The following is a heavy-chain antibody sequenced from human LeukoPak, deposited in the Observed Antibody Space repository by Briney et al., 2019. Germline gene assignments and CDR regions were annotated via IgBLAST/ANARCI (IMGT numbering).Heavy chain of an antibody. D-gene: IGHD3/OR15-3a*01. Sequence: PGGSLRLSCAASGFTFSSYSMNWVRQAPGKGLEWVSYSSSRGSTIYYADSVKGRFAISRDNAKNSLYLQMNSLRAEDTAVYYCARRRDFIDYWGQGTLVTVSS. CDR1: GFTFSSYS. V-gene: IGHV3-48*04. CDR3: ARRRDFIDY. J-gene: IGHJ4*02. CDR2: SSSRGSTI.